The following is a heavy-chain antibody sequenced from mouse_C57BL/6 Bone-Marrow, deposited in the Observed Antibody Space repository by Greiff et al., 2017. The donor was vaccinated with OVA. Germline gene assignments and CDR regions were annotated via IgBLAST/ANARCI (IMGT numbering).Heavy chain of an antibody. CDR1: GYSFTGYY. Sequence: EVKLVESGPELVKPGASVKISCKASGYSFTGYYMNWVKQSPEKSLEWIGEINPSTGGTTYNQKFKAKATLTVDKSSITAYMQLKSLTSEDSAVYYCARSRWFAYWGQGTLVTVSA. J-gene: IGHJ3*01. CDR3: ARSRWFAY. V-gene: IGHV1-42*01. CDR2: INPSTGGT.